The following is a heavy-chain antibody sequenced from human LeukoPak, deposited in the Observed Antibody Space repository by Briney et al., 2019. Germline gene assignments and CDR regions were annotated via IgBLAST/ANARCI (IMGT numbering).Heavy chain of an antibody. V-gene: IGHV3-9*01. J-gene: IGHJ5*02. Sequence: PGGSLRLSCAASGFSFHDYDMHWVRQAPGKGLEWVAGITWDSGRIGYADSVKGRFTISRDNAENSLYLQMNSLRAEDTAVYYCARDAAGYDPWGQGTLVTVSS. CDR3: ARDAAGYDP. CDR1: GFSFHDYD. CDR2: ITWDSGRI. D-gene: IGHD6-13*01.